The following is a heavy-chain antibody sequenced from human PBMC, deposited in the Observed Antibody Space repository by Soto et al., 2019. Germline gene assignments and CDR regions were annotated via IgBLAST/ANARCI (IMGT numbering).Heavy chain of an antibody. J-gene: IGHJ5*02. Sequence: QVHLQESGPGLATPSGTLSLTCTVSGDSVSRAKWWNWVRQPPGKGLEWIGEVAHDGVTRYNPTFMSRVTLSLDGSKNLFSLNVNSVTAADTAIYFCARSDGWYRFDPWGQGILVTISS. CDR2: VAHDGVT. CDR3: ARSDGWYRFDP. D-gene: IGHD6-19*01. V-gene: IGHV4-4*02. CDR1: GDSVSRAKW.